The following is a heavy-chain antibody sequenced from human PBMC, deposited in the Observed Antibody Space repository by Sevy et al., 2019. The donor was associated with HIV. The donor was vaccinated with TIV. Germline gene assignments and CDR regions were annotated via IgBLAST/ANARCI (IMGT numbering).Heavy chain of an antibody. CDR2: IKNEIEGGKT. V-gene: IGHV3-15*01. CDR3: TTDWGTGNTWVRAFDL. J-gene: IGHJ3*01. D-gene: IGHD1-7*01. CDR1: GFPFSDAW. Sequence: GGSLRLSCAASGFPFSDAWMNWVRQVPGKGLEWVGLIKNEIEGGKTAYAAPVKGRSINSREYSKNTLYLQMSSLKTEDTAIYYCTTDWGTGNTWVRAFDLWGQGTMVTVSS.